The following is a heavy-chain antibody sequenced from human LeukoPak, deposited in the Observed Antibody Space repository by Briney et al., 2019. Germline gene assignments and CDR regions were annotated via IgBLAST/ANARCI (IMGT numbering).Heavy chain of an antibody. CDR2: IIPIFGTA. CDR3: ARDRCCSSTGYYMDV. V-gene: IGHV1-69*05. Sequence: SVKVSCKVSGGTFSSYAISWVRQAPGQGLEWMGGIIPIFGTANYAQKFQGRVTITTDESTSTAYMELSSLRSEDTAVYYCARDRCCSSTGYYMDVWGKGTTVTVSS. D-gene: IGHD2-2*01. J-gene: IGHJ6*03. CDR1: GGTFSSYA.